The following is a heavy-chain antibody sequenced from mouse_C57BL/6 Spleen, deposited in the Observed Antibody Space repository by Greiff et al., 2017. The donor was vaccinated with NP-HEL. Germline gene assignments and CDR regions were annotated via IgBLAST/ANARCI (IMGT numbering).Heavy chain of an antibody. V-gene: IGHV5-9*01. J-gene: IGHJ2*01. Sequence: EVMFVESGGGLVKPGGFLKPARAASGFTFRSHTMSWVRPNPEKRLELVACISESGGNTYYPDSVKGRYTMSRENAKNTLNLQMSRLRSEDTAVYYGARREGYDYDGGVYYFDYWGQGTTLTVSS. CDR3: ARREGYDYDGGVYYFDY. D-gene: IGHD2-4*01. CDR2: ISESGGNT. CDR1: GFTFRSHT.